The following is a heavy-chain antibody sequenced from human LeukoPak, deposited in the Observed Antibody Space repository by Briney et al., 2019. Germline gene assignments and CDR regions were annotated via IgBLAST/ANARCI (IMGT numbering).Heavy chain of an antibody. Sequence: PGESLRLSCATSGFTFSSFSMNWVRQAPGKGLECVSSISGNSDYIYYGDSVKGRFSISRDNAKNSVYLQMNSLRVEDRAGYYCARDFGWWGQGTLVTVSS. CDR1: GFTFSSFS. J-gene: IGHJ1*01. V-gene: IGHV3-21*01. CDR2: ISGNSDYI. CDR3: ARDFGW. D-gene: IGHD3-10*01.